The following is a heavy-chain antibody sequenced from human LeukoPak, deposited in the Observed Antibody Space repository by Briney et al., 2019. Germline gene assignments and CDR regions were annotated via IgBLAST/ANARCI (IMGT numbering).Heavy chain of an antibody. D-gene: IGHD3-22*01. CDR3: ARRYYSGGHFDY. CDR2: IWYDGSEK. CDR1: GFTFSSFG. V-gene: IGHV3-33*01. J-gene: IGHJ4*02. Sequence: GGSLRLSCAASGFTFSSFGMHWVCQPPGKGLEWVAVIWYDGSEKHYADSVKGRFTLSRDNSKDTLYLQMSSLRADDTAVYYCARRYYSGGHFDYWGQGTPVTVSS.